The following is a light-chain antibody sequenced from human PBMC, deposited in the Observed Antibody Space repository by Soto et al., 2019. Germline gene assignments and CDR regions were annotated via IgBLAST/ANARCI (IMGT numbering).Light chain of an antibody. CDR2: DAS. J-gene: IGKJ3*01. CDR3: PEYHNSPPCT. Sequence: IQMTQSPPSLSASVGDRVTITCQTSQDIINYLNWFQEKPGKSPKLLIYDASILETGVPSRFTGSRCGTNFTFTTASLQPEDFATVYCPEYHNSPPCTFGPGTKVDFK. CDR1: QDIINY. V-gene: IGKV1-33*01.